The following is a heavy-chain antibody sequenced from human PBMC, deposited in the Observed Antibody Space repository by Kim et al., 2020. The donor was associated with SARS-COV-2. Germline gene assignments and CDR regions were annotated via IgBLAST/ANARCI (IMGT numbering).Heavy chain of an antibody. D-gene: IGHD2-21*02. CDR1: DASISTYY. J-gene: IGHJ5*01. V-gene: IGHV4-59*01. CDR3: ARQAYCGKDCYWWFDS. CDR2: ISNSGSP. Sequence: SETLSLTCTVSDASISTYYWSWIRQPPGKGLEWIGYISNSGSPTYNPSLKSRVTMSGDTSKNQFSLKLSSVTASDTAVYYCARQAYCGKDCYWWFDSWG.